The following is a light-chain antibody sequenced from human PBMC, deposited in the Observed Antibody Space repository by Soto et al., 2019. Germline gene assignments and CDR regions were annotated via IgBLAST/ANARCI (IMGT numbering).Light chain of an antibody. J-gene: IGLJ1*01. V-gene: IGLV2-14*01. CDR2: DVS. CDR1: SSDVGGYNY. CDR3: SSYTISRGSYV. Sequence: QSALTQPASVSGSPGQSITISCTGTSSDVGGYNYVSWYQQHPGKAPKLMIYDVSNRPSGVSNRFSASKSGNTTSLNISGLPAEDEADYYCSSYTISRGSYVFGNGTKLTVL.